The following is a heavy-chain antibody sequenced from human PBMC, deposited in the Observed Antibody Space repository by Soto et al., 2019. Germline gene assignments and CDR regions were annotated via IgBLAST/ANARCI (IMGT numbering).Heavy chain of an antibody. D-gene: IGHD2-2*01. Sequence: EVQLLESGGGLVQPGGSLRLSCAASGFTFSSYAMSWVRQAPGKGLEWVSAISGRGGSTYYADSVKGRFTISRDNSKNTLYLQMNSLRAEDTAVYYCAKSIVVLPQLLTHWGQGTLVTVSS. V-gene: IGHV3-23*01. CDR1: GFTFSSYA. CDR3: AKSIVVLPQLLTH. CDR2: ISGRGGST. J-gene: IGHJ4*02.